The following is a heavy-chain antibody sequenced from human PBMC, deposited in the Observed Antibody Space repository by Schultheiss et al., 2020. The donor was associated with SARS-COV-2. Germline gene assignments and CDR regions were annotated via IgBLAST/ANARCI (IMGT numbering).Heavy chain of an antibody. CDR2: IYPGDSET. V-gene: IGHV5-51*01. D-gene: IGHD3-9*01. CDR3: ARHGGTGYYFDS. J-gene: IGHJ4*02. Sequence: GESLKISCKGSGYSFNYWICGIRQVPGKGLEWMGIIYPGDSETRYSPSFQGQVTISADKSISIAYLHWSALKASDTAMYYCARHGGTGYYFDSWGQGTLVTVSS. CDR1: GYSFNYW.